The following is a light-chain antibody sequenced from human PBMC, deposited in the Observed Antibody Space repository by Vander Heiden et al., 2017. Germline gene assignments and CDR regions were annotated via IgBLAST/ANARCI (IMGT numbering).Light chain of an antibody. V-gene: IGLV1-47*01. Sequence: QSVLTQALSASGPPGQRVTISCSGSNSNIGSNYVYWFQQFPGTAPKLLIYKDNQRPSGVPDRVSGSKSGTSASLAISGVRSEDEADYHCAAWDDNLSAWVFGGGTKLTVL. J-gene: IGLJ3*02. CDR3: AAWDDNLSAWV. CDR1: NSNIGSNY. CDR2: KDN.